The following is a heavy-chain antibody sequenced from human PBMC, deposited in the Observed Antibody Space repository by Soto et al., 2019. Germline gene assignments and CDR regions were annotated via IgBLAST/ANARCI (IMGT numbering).Heavy chain of an antibody. CDR2: IKQDGSEI. J-gene: IGHJ4*02. V-gene: IGHV3-7*03. CDR1: GFTFSNYW. Sequence: LRLSCAASGFTFSNYWMSWVRQAPGKGPEWVANIKQDGSEIYSVDSVKGRFTISRDNAKNSLYLQMNSLRAEDTAVYYCARDKIVGATFFDYWGQGILVTVSS. D-gene: IGHD1-26*01. CDR3: ARDKIVGATFFDY.